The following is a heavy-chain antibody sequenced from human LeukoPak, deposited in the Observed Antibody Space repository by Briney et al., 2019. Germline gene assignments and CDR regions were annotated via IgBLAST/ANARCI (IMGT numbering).Heavy chain of an antibody. J-gene: IGHJ6*02. Sequence: SETLSLTCTVSGGSISSYYWSWIRQPPGKGLEWIGYIYYSGSTSYNPSLKSRVTISVDTSKNQFSLKLSSVTAADTAVYYCARGEYYYYGMDVWGQGTTVTVSS. CDR3: ARGEYYYYGMDV. CDR2: IYYSGST. CDR1: GGSISSYY. V-gene: IGHV4-59*01.